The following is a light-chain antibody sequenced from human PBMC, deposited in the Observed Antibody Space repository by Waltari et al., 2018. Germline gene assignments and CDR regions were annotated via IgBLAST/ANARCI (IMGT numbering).Light chain of an antibody. CDR2: EVN. CDR1: SSDIGGYNY. CDR3: SSYTSSTTSLI. V-gene: IGLV2-14*01. Sequence: QSALTQPASVSGSPGQSIPISCTGTSSDIGGYNYVSWYQQHPGNAPKLMIYEVNNRPSGVSNRFSGSKSDNTASLTISGLQADDESDYYCSSYTSSTTSLIFGGGTKLSVL. J-gene: IGLJ2*01.